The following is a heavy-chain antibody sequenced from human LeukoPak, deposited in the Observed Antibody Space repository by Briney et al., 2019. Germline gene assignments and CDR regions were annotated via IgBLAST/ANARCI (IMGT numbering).Heavy chain of an antibody. V-gene: IGHV3-7*01. D-gene: IGHD1-14*01. Sequence: GGSLRLSCGASGFTFSSYWMSWVRQAPGKGLEWVANIKPDGSENHYVGSVKGRFTISRDNTKNSLYLQMNSLRDEDTAVYYCSAGPHFDYWGQGTLVTVSS. CDR1: GFTFSSYW. J-gene: IGHJ4*02. CDR3: SAGPHFDY. CDR2: IKPDGSEN.